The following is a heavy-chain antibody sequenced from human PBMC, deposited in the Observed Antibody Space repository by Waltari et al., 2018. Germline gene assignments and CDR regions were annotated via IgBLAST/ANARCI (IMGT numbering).Heavy chain of an antibody. V-gene: IGHV3-74*01. CDR1: GFTFSRYW. Sequence: EVQLVESGGGLVQPGGSLRLSCEASGFTFSRYWRHWVRQAPGKGLVWVSRSSMNENTTTYADSVKVRFTISRDNAKNTLYLQMNSLRAEDTAVYYCARVEYSYGPYCFDSWGQGTPVTVSS. CDR2: SSMNENTT. D-gene: IGHD5-18*01. CDR3: ARVEYSYGPYCFDS. J-gene: IGHJ4*02.